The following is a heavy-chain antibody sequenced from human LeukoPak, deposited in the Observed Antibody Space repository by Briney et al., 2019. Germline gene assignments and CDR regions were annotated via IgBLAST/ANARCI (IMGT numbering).Heavy chain of an antibody. J-gene: IGHJ4*02. Sequence: PGGSLRLSCAASGFTFSSYAMSWVRQAPGKGLEWVSAISGSGGSTYYADSVKGRFTISRDNSKHTLYLQMNSLRAEDTAVYYCAKVGQRWVQLRGLYFDYWGQGTLVTVSS. CDR1: GFTFSSYA. CDR3: AKVGQRWVQLRGLYFDY. V-gene: IGHV3-23*01. D-gene: IGHD5-12*01. CDR2: ISGSGGST.